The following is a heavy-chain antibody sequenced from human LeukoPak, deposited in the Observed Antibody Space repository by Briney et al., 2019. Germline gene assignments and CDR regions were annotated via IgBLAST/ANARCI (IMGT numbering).Heavy chain of an antibody. Sequence: GGSLRLSCAASGFTFSDYYMSWIRQAPGKGLEWVSSISSSSSYIYYADSVKGRFTISRDNAKNSLYLQMNSLRAEDTAVYYCARDLSSGRAGMDVWGQGTTVTVSS. CDR3: ARDLSSGRAGMDV. D-gene: IGHD6-19*01. CDR1: GFTFSDYY. V-gene: IGHV3-11*06. CDR2: ISSSSSYI. J-gene: IGHJ6*02.